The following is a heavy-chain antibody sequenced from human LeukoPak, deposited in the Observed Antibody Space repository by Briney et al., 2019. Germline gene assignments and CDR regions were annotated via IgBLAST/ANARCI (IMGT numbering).Heavy chain of an antibody. J-gene: IGHJ4*02. D-gene: IGHD1-26*01. CDR2: IYYSGST. CDR1: GGSISSSSYY. CDR3: ARRGKRLVGTTTGFDY. V-gene: IGHV4-39*01. Sequence: SETLSLTCTVSGGSISSSSYYWGWIRQPPGKGLERIGTIYYSGSTYYNPSLKSRVTISVDTSRNQFSLKLSSVTAADTAVYYCARRGKRLVGTTTGFDYWGQGTLVTVSS.